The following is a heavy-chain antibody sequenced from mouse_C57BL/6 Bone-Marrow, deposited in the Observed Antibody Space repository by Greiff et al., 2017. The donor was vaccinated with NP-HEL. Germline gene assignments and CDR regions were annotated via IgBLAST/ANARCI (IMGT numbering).Heavy chain of an antibody. V-gene: IGHV2-2*02. CDR1: GFSLTNYG. CDR3: ARNYGKDAMDY. D-gene: IGHD2-1*01. CDR2: IWSAGST. J-gene: IGHJ4*01. Sequence: VKLQESGPGLVQPSQSLSITCIVSGFSLTNYGVHWVRQSPGKGLEWLGVIWSAGSTDYNADFISRLSIIKDNSKSQVFFKMNSLQPNDTAIYFCARNYGKDAMDYWGQGTSVTVSS.